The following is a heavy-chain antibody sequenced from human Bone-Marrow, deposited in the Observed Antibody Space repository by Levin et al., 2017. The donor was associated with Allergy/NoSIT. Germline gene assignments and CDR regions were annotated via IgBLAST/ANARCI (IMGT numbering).Heavy chain of an antibody. CDR1: GESFSGYF. CDR3: ARGGEVPSQYYLDY. D-gene: IGHD1-1*01. Sequence: SQTLSLPCAVNGESFSGYFWTWIRQSPGGGLEWIGQINSNGITTYNPSLERRVILSVDPTKKQFSLKLNYLTAADTAVYFCARGGEVPSQYYLDYWGQGTLVTVS. J-gene: IGHJ4*02. CDR2: INSNGIT. V-gene: IGHV4-34*01.